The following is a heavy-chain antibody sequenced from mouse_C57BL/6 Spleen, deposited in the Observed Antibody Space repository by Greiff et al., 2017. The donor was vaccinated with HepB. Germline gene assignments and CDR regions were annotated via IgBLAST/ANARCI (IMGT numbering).Heavy chain of an antibody. CDR1: GFTFSSYA. CDR3: ARGGWLLPYYAMYY. CDR2: ISDGGSYT. J-gene: IGHJ4*01. V-gene: IGHV5-4*01. Sequence: EVQRVESGGGLVKPGGSLKLSCAASGFTFSSYAMSWVRQTPEKRLEWVATISDGGSYTYYPDNVKGRFIISRDNAKKNLYMQMSHLESEDTAMYYCARGGWLLPYYAMYYWGQGTSVTVSS. D-gene: IGHD2-3*01.